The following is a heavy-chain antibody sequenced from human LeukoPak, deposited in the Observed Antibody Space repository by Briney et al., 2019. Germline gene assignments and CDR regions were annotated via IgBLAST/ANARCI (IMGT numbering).Heavy chain of an antibody. D-gene: IGHD3-16*01. Sequence: GGSLRLSCAASGFTFSSCAMSWVRQAPGKGLEWVSGISGSGGSTYYADSVKGRFIISRDNSKATLSVQMNSLRAEDTAVYYCAREQLGEVYFDYWGQGTLVTVSS. CDR2: ISGSGGST. CDR1: GFTFSSCA. J-gene: IGHJ4*02. V-gene: IGHV3-23*01. CDR3: AREQLGEVYFDY.